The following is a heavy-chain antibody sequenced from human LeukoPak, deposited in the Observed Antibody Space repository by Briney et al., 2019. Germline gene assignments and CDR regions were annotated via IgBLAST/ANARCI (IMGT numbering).Heavy chain of an antibody. D-gene: IGHD6-19*01. CDR1: GFTFSSHA. Sequence: GRSLRLSCAASGFTFSSHAMHWVRQAPGRGLEWVAVIWYDGSSQYYADSVKGRFTISRDNSKNTLYLQMNSLRAEDTAVYYCAKGLGDSSGWHFDYWGQGTLVTVSS. CDR3: AKGLGDSSGWHFDY. V-gene: IGHV3-33*06. J-gene: IGHJ4*02. CDR2: IWYDGSSQ.